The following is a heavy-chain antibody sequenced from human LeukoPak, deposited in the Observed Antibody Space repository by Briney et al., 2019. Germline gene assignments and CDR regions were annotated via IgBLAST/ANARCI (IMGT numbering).Heavy chain of an antibody. V-gene: IGHV7-4-1*02. CDR3: ARVAIFGLYNWFDP. Sequence: PGASVTVSCKASGGTFSSYAINWVRQAPGQGLEWMAWINTNTGNPTYAQGFTGRFVFSLDTSVSTAYLQISSLKAEDTAVYYCARVAIFGLYNWFDPWGQGTLVTVSS. CDR2: INTNTGNP. D-gene: IGHD3/OR15-3a*01. J-gene: IGHJ5*02. CDR1: GGTFSSYA.